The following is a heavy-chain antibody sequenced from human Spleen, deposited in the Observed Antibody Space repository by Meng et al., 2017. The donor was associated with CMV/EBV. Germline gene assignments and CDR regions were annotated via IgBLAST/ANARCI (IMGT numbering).Heavy chain of an antibody. V-gene: IGHV1-2*02. CDR1: GYTFNIFY. Sequence: ASVKVSCKASGYTFNIFYMHWVRQAPGRGLEWMGWINPSTGGTHYAQKFQGRVTITRDTSISTVYMELSRLASDDTAIYYCARDVTRVSNYFDNWGQGTLVTVSS. J-gene: IGHJ4*02. D-gene: IGHD4-11*01. CDR3: ARDVTRVSNYFDN. CDR2: INPSTGGT.